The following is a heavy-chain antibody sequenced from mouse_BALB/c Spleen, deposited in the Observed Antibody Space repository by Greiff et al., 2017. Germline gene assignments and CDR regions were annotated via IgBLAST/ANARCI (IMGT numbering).Heavy chain of an antibody. CDR2: INPYNGAT. CDR1: GYSFTGYY. D-gene: IGHD2-1*01. J-gene: IGHJ2*01. V-gene: IGHV1-26*01. Sequence: EVQLQQSGPELVKPGASVKISCKASGYSFTGYYMHWVKQSHVKSLEWIGRINPYNGATSYNQNFKDKASLTVDKSSSTAYMELHSLTSEDSAVYYCARGEGNSFFDYWGQGTTLTVSS. CDR3: ARGEGNSFFDY.